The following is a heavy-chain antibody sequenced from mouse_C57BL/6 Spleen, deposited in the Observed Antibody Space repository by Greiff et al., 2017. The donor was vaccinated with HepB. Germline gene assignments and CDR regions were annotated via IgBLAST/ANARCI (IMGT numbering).Heavy chain of an antibody. CDR1: GYAFSSSW. Sequence: QVQLQQSGPELVKPGASVKISCKASGYAFSSSWMNWVKQRPGKGLEWIGRIYPGDGDTNYNGKFKGKATLTADKSSSTAYMQLSSLTSADSAVYFCARWDYGDYWGQGTTLTVSS. CDR3: ARWDYGDY. D-gene: IGHD2-4*01. CDR2: IYPGDGDT. J-gene: IGHJ2*01. V-gene: IGHV1-82*01.